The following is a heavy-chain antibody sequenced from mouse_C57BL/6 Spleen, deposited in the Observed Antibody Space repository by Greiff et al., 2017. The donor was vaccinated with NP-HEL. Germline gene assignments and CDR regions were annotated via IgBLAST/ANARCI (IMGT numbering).Heavy chain of an antibody. Sequence: EVKLVESGGGLVKPGGSLKLSCAASGFTFSSYAMSWVRPTPEKRLEWVATISDGGSYTYYPDNVKGRFTISRDNAKNNLYLQMSHLKSEDTAMYYCARDKGDGSSFFDYWGQGTTLTVSS. CDR3: ARDKGDGSSFFDY. D-gene: IGHD1-1*01. CDR2: ISDGGSYT. V-gene: IGHV5-4*01. J-gene: IGHJ2*01. CDR1: GFTFSSYA.